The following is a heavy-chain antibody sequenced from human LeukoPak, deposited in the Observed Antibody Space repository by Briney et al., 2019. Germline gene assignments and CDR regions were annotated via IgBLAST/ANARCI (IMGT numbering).Heavy chain of an antibody. CDR3: AAYQWWFQNDV. CDR2: IYYSGST. CDR1: GGSISSSSYY. D-gene: IGHD2-15*01. J-gene: IGHJ4*02. V-gene: IGHV4-39*07. Sequence: PSETLSLTCTVSGGSISSSSYYWGWIRQPPGKGLEWIGSIYYSGSTYYNPSLKSRVTISVDTSKNQFSLKLSSVTAADTAVYYCAAYQWWFQNDVWGQGTLVTVSS.